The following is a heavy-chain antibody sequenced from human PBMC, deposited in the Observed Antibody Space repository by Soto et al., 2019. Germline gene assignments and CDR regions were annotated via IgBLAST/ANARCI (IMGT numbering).Heavy chain of an antibody. D-gene: IGHD3-3*01. J-gene: IGHJ6*02. V-gene: IGHV3-48*03. CDR3: ARDQYPHDFWSGYPIPHYGMDV. CDR2: ISSSGSTI. Sequence: GGSLRLSCAASGFTFSSYEMNWVRQAPGKGLEWVSYISSSGSTIYCADSVKGRFTISRDNAKNSLYLQMNSLRAEDTAVYYCARDQYPHDFWSGYPIPHYGMDVWGQGTTVTVSS. CDR1: GFTFSSYE.